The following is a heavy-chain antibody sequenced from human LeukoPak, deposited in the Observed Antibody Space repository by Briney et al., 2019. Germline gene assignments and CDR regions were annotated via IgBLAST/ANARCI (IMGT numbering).Heavy chain of an antibody. D-gene: IGHD4-23*01. Sequence: GGSLGLSCAASGFTFSSYAMSWVRQAPGKGLEWVSAISGSGGSTYYADSVKGRFTISRDNSKNTLYLQMNSLRAEDTAVYYCATYGGNSLVYYWGQGTLVTVSS. V-gene: IGHV3-23*01. J-gene: IGHJ4*02. CDR1: GFTFSSYA. CDR3: ATYGGNSLVYY. CDR2: ISGSGGST.